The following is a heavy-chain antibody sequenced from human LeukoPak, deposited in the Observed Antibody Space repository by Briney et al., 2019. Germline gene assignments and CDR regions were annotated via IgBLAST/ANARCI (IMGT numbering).Heavy chain of an antibody. D-gene: IGHD6-19*01. Sequence: GGSLRLSCAASGFTVSSNYMTWVRQAPGKGLEWVSVIYNDGRTYYGDSVKGRFITSRDNSKNTLYLQMNSLRAEDTAVYYCATTRHLYSSGHDWGQGTLVTVSS. CDR2: IYNDGRT. V-gene: IGHV3-66*01. CDR3: ATTRHLYSSGHD. J-gene: IGHJ4*02. CDR1: GFTVSSNY.